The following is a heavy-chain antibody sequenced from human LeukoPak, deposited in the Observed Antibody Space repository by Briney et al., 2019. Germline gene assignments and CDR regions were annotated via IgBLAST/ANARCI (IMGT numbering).Heavy chain of an antibody. Sequence: PGGSLRLSCAASGFTVNSNYMSWVRQAPGKGLEWVAFIRYDGSNKYYADSVKGRFTISRDNSKNTLYLQMNSLRAEDTAVYYCAKTPDDNYYFEYWGQGTLVTVSS. CDR2: IRYDGSNK. J-gene: IGHJ4*02. D-gene: IGHD5-24*01. V-gene: IGHV3-30*02. CDR3: AKTPDDNYYFEY. CDR1: GFTVNSNY.